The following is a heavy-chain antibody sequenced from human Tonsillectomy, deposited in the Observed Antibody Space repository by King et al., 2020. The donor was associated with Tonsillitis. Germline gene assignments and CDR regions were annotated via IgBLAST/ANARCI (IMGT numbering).Heavy chain of an antibody. CDR1: RFTFSNYA. J-gene: IGHJ4*02. CDR3: GKGVDIVATGQGWFDY. Sequence: VQLVESGGGLVQPGGSLRLSCAASRFTFSNYAMTWVRQAPGKGLEWVSAISGGGGSTYYADSVKGRFTISRKNSKNTLYLQMNSLRAEDTAVYYCGKGVDIVATGQGWFDYWGQGTLVTVSS. D-gene: IGHD5-12*01. V-gene: IGHV3-23*04. CDR2: ISGGGGST.